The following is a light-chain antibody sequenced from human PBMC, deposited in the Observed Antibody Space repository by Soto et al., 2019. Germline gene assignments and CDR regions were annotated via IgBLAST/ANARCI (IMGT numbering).Light chain of an antibody. V-gene: IGKV3-15*01. CDR3: QQYSNWPSWT. CDR2: GAS. J-gene: IGKJ1*01. Sequence: EKVMTQSPATLSMSPGERATLSCRASQSVSSFLAWYQQKPGQAPRLLIYGASTRATGIPARFSGSGSGTEFTLPISSLQSEDFAVYYCQQYSNWPSWTFGQGTKVE. CDR1: QSVSSF.